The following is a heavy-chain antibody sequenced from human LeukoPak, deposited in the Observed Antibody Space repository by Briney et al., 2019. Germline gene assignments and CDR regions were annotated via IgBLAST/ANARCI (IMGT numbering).Heavy chain of an antibody. Sequence: GGSLRLSCAASGFTFSTYAMNWVRQAPGKGLEWISYISSSDNTMYYADSVKGRFTISRDNAKNSLYLQMNSLRAEDTAIYYCARLLYYDSNGYSYWGQGTLVTVSS. D-gene: IGHD3-22*01. CDR3: ARLLYYDSNGYSY. J-gene: IGHJ4*02. V-gene: IGHV3-48*03. CDR2: ISSSDNTM. CDR1: GFTFSTYA.